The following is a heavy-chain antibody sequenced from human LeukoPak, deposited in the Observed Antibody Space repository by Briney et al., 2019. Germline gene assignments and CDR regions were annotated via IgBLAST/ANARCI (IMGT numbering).Heavy chain of an antibody. CDR3: ARERGYCSSSTCSTSDAFDM. J-gene: IGHJ3*02. Sequence: ASVKVSCKTSGYTFTGYFMHWVRQAPGHGLEWMGWINPNSGGTNYAQRFQGRVAMTRDTSISTAYMELSRLRSDDTAVYYCARERGYCSSSTCSTSDAFDMWGQGTMVTVSS. D-gene: IGHD2-2*02. CDR1: GYTFTGYF. CDR2: INPNSGGT. V-gene: IGHV1-2*02.